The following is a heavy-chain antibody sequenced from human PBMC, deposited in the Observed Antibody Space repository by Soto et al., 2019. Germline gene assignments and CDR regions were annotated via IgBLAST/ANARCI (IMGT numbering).Heavy chain of an antibody. V-gene: IGHV4-31*03. D-gene: IGHD3-22*01. Sequence: SETLSLTCTVSGGSISSGGYYWSWIRQHPGKGLEWIGYIYYSGSTYYNPSLKSRVTISVDTSKNQFSLKLSSVTAADAAVYYCARSTPHYYDSSGYYRHYYYGMDVWGQGTTVTVSS. CDR2: IYYSGST. CDR1: GGSISSGGYY. J-gene: IGHJ6*02. CDR3: ARSTPHYYDSSGYYRHYYYGMDV.